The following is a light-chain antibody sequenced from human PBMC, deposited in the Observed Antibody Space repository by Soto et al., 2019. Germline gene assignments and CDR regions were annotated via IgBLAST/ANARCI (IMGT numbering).Light chain of an antibody. CDR2: QDS. J-gene: IGLJ2*01. CDR1: KLGDKY. V-gene: IGLV3-1*01. CDR3: QAWDSSTVV. Sequence: SYELTQPPSGSVSPGQTASITCSGDKLGDKYACWYQQKPGQSPVLVIYQDSKRPSGIPERFSGSNPGNTATLTISGTQAMDEADYYCQAWDSSTVVFGGGTKLPV.